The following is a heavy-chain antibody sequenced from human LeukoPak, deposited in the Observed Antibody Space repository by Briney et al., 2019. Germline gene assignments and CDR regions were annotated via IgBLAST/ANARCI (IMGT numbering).Heavy chain of an antibody. CDR2: IYPGGDI. D-gene: IGHD6-19*01. Sequence: GGSLRLSCAASEVTVTSNYLSWVRQAPGKGLQWVSVIYPGGDIYYSDSVKGRFIISRDNSKNTLSLQMNSLTADDTAVYYCARGPPVYHVAAVWYYFDYWGQGTLVTVSS. J-gene: IGHJ4*02. V-gene: IGHV3-53*01. CDR3: ARGPPVYHVAAVWYYFDY. CDR1: EVTVTSNY.